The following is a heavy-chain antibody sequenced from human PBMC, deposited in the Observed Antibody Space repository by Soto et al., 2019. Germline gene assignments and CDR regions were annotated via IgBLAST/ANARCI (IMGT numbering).Heavy chain of an antibody. V-gene: IGHV4-39*01. J-gene: IGHJ5*02. D-gene: IGHD3-22*01. Sequence: TVSGGSISSSSYYWAWIRQPPGEGLEWIGSIYHTGNAYYNPSLKSRVTISVDTSKNQFSLKLTSVTAADAALYYCARDFFDSSDYTTNWFDPWGQGTLVTVS. CDR3: ARDFFDSSDYTTNWFDP. CDR1: GGSISSSSYY. CDR2: IYHTGNA.